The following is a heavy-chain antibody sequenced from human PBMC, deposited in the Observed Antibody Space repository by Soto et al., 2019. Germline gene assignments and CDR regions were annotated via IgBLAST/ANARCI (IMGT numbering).Heavy chain of an antibody. V-gene: IGHV1-69*06. CDR3: ARGSSGWTHYYGRDV. D-gene: IGHD6-19*01. CDR2: IIPIFGTA. J-gene: IGHJ6*02. Sequence: QVQLVQSGAAVKKPGSSVKVSCKASGGTFSSYAISWVRQAPGQGLEWMGGIIPIFGTANYAQKFQGRVRITANKSTSTANMELSSLRSEDTAVYDCARGSSGWTHYYGRDVKSQETTVTVSS. CDR1: GGTFSSYA.